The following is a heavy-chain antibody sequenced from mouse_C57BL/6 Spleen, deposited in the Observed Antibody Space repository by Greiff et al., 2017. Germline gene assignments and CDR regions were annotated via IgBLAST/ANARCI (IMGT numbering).Heavy chain of an antibody. CDR1: GFTFRDAW. J-gene: IGHJ1*03. D-gene: IGHD2-4*01. Sequence: EVQVVESGGGLVQPGGSMKLSCAASGFTFRDAWMDWVRQSPEKGLEWVAEIRNKANNHATYYAESVKGRFNISRDDSKSSVYLQMNSLRAEDTGIYYCTSDYDEGWYFDVWGKGTTVTVSS. V-gene: IGHV6-6*01. CDR2: IRNKANNHAT. CDR3: TSDYDEGWYFDV.